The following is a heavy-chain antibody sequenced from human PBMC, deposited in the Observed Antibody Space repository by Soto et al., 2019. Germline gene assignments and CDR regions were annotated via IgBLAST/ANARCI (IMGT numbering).Heavy chain of an antibody. D-gene: IGHD6-6*01. CDR1: GFTVSSNY. Sequence: EVQLVESGGGLVQPGGSLRLSCAASGFTVSSNYMSWVRQAPGKGLEWVSVIYSGGSTYYADSVKGRFTISRDNSKNTRYLQRNSLRAEDTAVYDCATAARGAFDIWGQGTMVTVSS. CDR3: ATAARGAFDI. CDR2: IYSGGST. J-gene: IGHJ3*02. V-gene: IGHV3-66*01.